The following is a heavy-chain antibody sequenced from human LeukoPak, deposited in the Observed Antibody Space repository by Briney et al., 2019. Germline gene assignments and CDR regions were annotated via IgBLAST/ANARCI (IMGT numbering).Heavy chain of an antibody. CDR1: GYTFNTFD. Sequence: ASVKVSCKASGYTFNTFDINWVRQATGQGLEWMGWMHPISGNTGYAQKFQGRVTMTRNTSISTAYMELSSLRSEDTAVYYCARVSFDSSGNKINFDYWGHGTLVTVSS. V-gene: IGHV1-8*01. CDR3: ARVSFDSSGNKINFDY. D-gene: IGHD2-15*01. J-gene: IGHJ4*01. CDR2: MHPISGNT.